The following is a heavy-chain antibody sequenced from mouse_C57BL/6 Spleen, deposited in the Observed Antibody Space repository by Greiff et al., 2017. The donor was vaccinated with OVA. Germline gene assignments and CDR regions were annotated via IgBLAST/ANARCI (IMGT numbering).Heavy chain of an antibody. CDR3: ASNYYAMDY. CDR2: INPSSGYT. J-gene: IGHJ4*01. Sequence: VHLVESGAELARPGASVKMSCKASGYTFTSYTMHWVKQRPGQGLEWIGYINPSSGYTKYNQKFKDKATLTADKSSSTAYMQLSSLTSEDSAVYYCASNYYAMDYWGQGTSVTVSS. V-gene: IGHV1-4*01. CDR1: GYTFTSYT.